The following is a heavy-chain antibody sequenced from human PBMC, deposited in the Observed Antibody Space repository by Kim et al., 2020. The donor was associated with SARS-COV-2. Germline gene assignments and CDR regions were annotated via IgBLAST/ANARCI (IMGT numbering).Heavy chain of an antibody. J-gene: IGHJ4*02. CDR2: ISSSGSTI. D-gene: IGHD5-12*01. V-gene: IGHV3-48*03. Sequence: GGSLRLSCAASGFTFSSYEMNWVRQAPGKGLEWVSYISSSGSTIYYADSVKGRFTISRDNAKNSLYLQMNSLRAEDTAVYYCARDPGRWLQLGYFDYWGQGTLVTVSS. CDR3: ARDPGRWLQLGYFDY. CDR1: GFTFSSYE.